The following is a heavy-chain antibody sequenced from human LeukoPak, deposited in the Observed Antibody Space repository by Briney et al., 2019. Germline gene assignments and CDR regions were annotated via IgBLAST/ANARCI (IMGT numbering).Heavy chain of an antibody. CDR2: INQGGGET. V-gene: IGHV3-7*01. D-gene: IGHD7-27*01. CDR1: GFTFSSFY. J-gene: IGHJ4*02. Sequence: GGSLRLSCTVSGFTFSSFYMSWVRQAPGKGLEWVANINQGGGETNYVDSVKGRFTISRDNSKNLLYLQLTSLRAEDTAVYYCARDLNWETYWGQGTLVSVSS. CDR3: ARDLNWETY.